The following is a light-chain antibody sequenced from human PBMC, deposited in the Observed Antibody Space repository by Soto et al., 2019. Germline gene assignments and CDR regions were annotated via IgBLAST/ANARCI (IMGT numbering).Light chain of an antibody. V-gene: IGKV3-20*01. J-gene: IGKJ1*01. CDR3: QHYGGSPPST. CDR2: GAS. CDR1: QSLTTNF. Sequence: EIVLTQSPDTLSLSPGERGSLSCRASQSLTTNFLAWYQQRPGLAPRLLIYGASSRVTDIPDRFSGNGSGTDFTLTINGLEADDFGAYYCQHYGGSPPSTFGQGTKV.